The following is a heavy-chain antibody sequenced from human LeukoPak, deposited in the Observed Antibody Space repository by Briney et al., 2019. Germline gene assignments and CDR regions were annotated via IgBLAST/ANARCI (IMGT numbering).Heavy chain of an antibody. CDR2: MNPNSGNT. J-gene: IGHJ4*02. V-gene: IGHV1-8*01. CDR1: GYTFTSYD. D-gene: IGHD3-10*01. Sequence: ASVKVSCKASGYTFTSYDINWVRQATGQGLEWMGWMNPNSGNTGYAQKFQGGVTMTRNTSISTAYMELSSLRSEDTAVYYCARGRFTMVQGVSDYWGQGTLVTVSS. CDR3: ARGRFTMVQGVSDY.